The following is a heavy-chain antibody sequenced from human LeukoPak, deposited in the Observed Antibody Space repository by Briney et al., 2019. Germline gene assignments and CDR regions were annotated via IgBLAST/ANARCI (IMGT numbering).Heavy chain of an antibody. CDR2: INPKSGDT. Sequence: ASVKVSCKTSGYTFTDYYMHWVRQAPGQGLEWMGRINPKSGDTDYAQKFQGRVTMTRDTSINTAYMELNRLRSDDTAVYYCARAPRITMVRGVIYWFDPWGQGTLVTVSS. J-gene: IGHJ5*02. D-gene: IGHD3-10*01. CDR1: GYTFTDYY. V-gene: IGHV1-2*06. CDR3: ARAPRITMVRGVIYWFDP.